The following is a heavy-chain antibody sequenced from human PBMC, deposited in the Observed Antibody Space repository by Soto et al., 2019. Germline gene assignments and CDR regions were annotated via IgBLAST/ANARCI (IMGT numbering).Heavy chain of an antibody. CDR1: GYTFTRYG. Sequence: APAKVSCKAPGYTFTRYGFSWARQAPGQGLEWMAWTSADNGDTNYAPKLQGRVTLTTDTSTGTAYMELRSLRSDDTAVYYCARDERGTCTSSSCYYFDYWGQGTLVTVSS. V-gene: IGHV1-18*04. D-gene: IGHD2-2*01. J-gene: IGHJ4*02. CDR3: ARDERGTCTSSSCYYFDY. CDR2: TSADNGDT.